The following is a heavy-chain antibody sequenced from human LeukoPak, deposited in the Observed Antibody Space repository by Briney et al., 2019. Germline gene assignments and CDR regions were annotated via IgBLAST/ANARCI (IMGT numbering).Heavy chain of an antibody. Sequence: GGSLRLSCAASGFTFSSYAMHWVRQAPGKGLEWVAVISYDGSNKYYADSVKGRFTISRDSSKNTLYLQMNSLRAEDTAVYYCARDPGRFLEWLLKEGDAFDIWGQGTMVTVSS. CDR1: GFTFSSYA. D-gene: IGHD3-3*01. CDR3: ARDPGRFLEWLLKEGDAFDI. CDR2: ISYDGSNK. V-gene: IGHV3-30-3*01. J-gene: IGHJ3*02.